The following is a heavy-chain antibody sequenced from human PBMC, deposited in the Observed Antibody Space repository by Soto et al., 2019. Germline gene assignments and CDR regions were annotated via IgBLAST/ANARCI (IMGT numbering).Heavy chain of an antibody. CDR3: AKMERTQLWLLVQN. V-gene: IGHV4-31*03. CDR2: ITYGGSI. CDR1: GASITNDDFF. J-gene: IGHJ4*02. D-gene: IGHD5-18*01. Sequence: SETLSLTCTVSGASITNDDFFWSWVRQHPDKGLECLAYITYGGSIYYNPSLRSRLSVSIDKSKSQFSLNVRSVTAADTALYFCAKMERTQLWLLVQNWGQGLPVTVSS.